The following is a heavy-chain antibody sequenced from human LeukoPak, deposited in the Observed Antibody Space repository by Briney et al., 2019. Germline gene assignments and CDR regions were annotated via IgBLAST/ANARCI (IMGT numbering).Heavy chain of an antibody. CDR3: ARIITAASDNWCDP. D-gene: IGHD6-13*01. J-gene: IGHJ5*02. CDR2: ISTSGAGT. CDR1: GFSFSSYA. V-gene: IGHV3-23*01. Sequence: GGSLRLSCAASGFSFSSYAMSWVRQAPGKGLGWVSTISTSGAGTYYADSVKGRFIISRDNSKNTLYLQMNSLRAEDTAVYYCARIITAASDNWCDPWGQGTLVTVAS.